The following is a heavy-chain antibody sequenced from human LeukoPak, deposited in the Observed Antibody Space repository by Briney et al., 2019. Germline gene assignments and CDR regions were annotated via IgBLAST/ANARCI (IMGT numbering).Heavy chain of an antibody. V-gene: IGHV3-23*01. CDR2: ISNSGGRT. CDR3: AKSYNGYESKPDY. J-gene: IGHJ4*02. Sequence: GGSLRLSCAASGFTFSSYAMSWVRQAPGKGLEWVSSISNSGGRTFYTDSVKGRFTISRDNSKITLYLQMNSLRAENTAVYYCAKSYNGYESKPDYWGQGTLVTVSS. CDR1: GFTFSSYA. D-gene: IGHD5-12*01.